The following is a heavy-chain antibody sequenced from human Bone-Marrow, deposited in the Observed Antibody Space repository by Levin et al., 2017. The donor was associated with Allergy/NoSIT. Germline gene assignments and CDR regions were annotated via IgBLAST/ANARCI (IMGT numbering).Heavy chain of an antibody. V-gene: IGHV1-18*01. CDR1: GYTFNNYG. J-gene: IGHJ5*02. Sequence: PGESLKISCKASGYTFNNYGISWVRQAPGQGLEWMGWISVYTGNTHYAQNLQGRVTMTTDTSTSTAYMELRSLTSDDTAVYYCAKDGDHSSWTDNWFETWGQGTLVTVSS. CDR3: AKDGDHSSWTDNWFET. CDR2: ISVYTGNT. D-gene: IGHD6-13*01.